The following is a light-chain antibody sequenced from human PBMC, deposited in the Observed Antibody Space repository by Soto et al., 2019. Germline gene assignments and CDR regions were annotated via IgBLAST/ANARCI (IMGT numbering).Light chain of an antibody. V-gene: IGKV1-39*01. CDR3: QQSYSTPRT. J-gene: IGKJ1*01. Sequence: DIQITQSPSSLSSSLVDIVSITCRASQSISSYLNWYQQKLGKAPKLLIYAASSLQSGVPSRFSGSGSGTDFTLTISSLQPEDFATYYCQQSYSTPRTFGQGTKVDI. CDR2: AAS. CDR1: QSISSY.